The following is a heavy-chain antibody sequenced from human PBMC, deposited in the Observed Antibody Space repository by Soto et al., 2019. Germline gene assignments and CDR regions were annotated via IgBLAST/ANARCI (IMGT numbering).Heavy chain of an antibody. Sequence: SETLSLTCAVSGYSISSGYYWGWIQQPPGKGLEWIGSIYHSGSTYYNPSLKSRVTISVDTSKNQFSLKLSSVTAADTAVYYCARSDSSGYDAFDIWGQGTMVTVSS. V-gene: IGHV4-38-2*01. D-gene: IGHD3-22*01. CDR1: GYSISSGYY. CDR3: ARSDSSGYDAFDI. CDR2: IYHSGST. J-gene: IGHJ3*02.